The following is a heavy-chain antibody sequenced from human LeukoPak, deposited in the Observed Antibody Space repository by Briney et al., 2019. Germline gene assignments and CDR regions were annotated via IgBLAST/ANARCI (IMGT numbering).Heavy chain of an antibody. CDR3: ASLTPYCSSTSCYFDY. D-gene: IGHD2-2*01. Sequence: GSLRLSCAASGFTFSSYGMHWVRQAPGKGLEWVAVISYDGSNKYYADSVKGRFTISRDNSKNTLYLQMNSLRAEDTAVYYCASLTPYCSSTSCYFDYWGQGTLVTVSS. CDR1: GFTFSSYG. CDR2: ISYDGSNK. V-gene: IGHV3-30*03. J-gene: IGHJ4*02.